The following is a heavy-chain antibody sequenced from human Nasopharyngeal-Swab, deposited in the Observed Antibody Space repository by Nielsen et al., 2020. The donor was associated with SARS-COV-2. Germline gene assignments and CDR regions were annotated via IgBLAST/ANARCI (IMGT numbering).Heavy chain of an antibody. J-gene: IGHJ4*02. D-gene: IGHD3-22*01. CDR3: ARGGWYYDSSGYYIFDY. CDR1: GFTFSSYE. CDR2: ISSSGSTI. V-gene: IGHV3-48*03. Sequence: GESLKISCAASGFTFSSYEMNWVRQAPGKGLEWVSYISSSGSTIYYADSVRGRFTISSDNAKNSLYLQMNSLRAEDTAVYYCARGGWYYDSSGYYIFDYWGQGTLVTVSS.